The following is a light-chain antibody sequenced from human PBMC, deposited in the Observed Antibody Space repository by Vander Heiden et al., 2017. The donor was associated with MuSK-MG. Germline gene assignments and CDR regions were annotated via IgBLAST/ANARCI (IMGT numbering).Light chain of an antibody. CDR1: QSVNNNY. J-gene: IGKJ2*01. CDR2: GAS. V-gene: IGKV3-20*01. CDR3: QQYASSPYT. Sequence: EIVLTQSPGTLSLSAGERATLSCRASQSVNNNYLAWYQQKPGQAPRLLIYGASTRATGIPDRFSGSWSGTDFTLSVSRLEPEDFAVYYCQQYASSPYTFGQGTKLESK.